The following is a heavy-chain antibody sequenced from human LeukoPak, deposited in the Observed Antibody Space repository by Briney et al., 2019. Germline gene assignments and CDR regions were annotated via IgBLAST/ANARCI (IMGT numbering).Heavy chain of an antibody. V-gene: IGHV4-39*01. CDR1: GGSISSYY. CDR3: ARHRDNLRLVRGVHFDY. CDR2: IYYSGST. J-gene: IGHJ4*02. Sequence: SETLSLTCTVSGGSISSYYWSLIRQPPGKGLEWIGSIYYSGSTYYNPSLKSRVTISVDTSKNQFSLKLSSVTAADTAVYYCARHRDNLRLVRGVHFDYWGQGTLVTVSS. D-gene: IGHD3-10*01.